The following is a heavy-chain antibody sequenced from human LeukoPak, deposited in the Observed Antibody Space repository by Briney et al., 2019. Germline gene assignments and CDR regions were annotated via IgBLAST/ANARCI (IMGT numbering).Heavy chain of an antibody. J-gene: IGHJ6*02. V-gene: IGHV1-24*01. CDR3: ATDLERNYYYYYGMDV. Sequence: EASVKVSCKVSGYTLTELSMHWVRQAPGKGLEWMGSFDPEDGETIYAQKFQGRVTMTEDTSTDTAYMELSSLRSEDTAVYYCATDLERNYYYYYGMDVWGQGTTVTVSS. D-gene: IGHD1-1*01. CDR2: FDPEDGET. CDR1: GYTLTELS.